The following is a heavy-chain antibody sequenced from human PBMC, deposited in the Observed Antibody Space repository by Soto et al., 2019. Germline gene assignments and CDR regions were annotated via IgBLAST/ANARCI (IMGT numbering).Heavy chain of an antibody. J-gene: IGHJ3*02. CDR2: ISGSGGST. Sequence: GGSLRLSCAASGFTFSSYAMSWVRQAPGKGLEWVSAISGSGGSTYYADSVKGRFTTSRDNSKNTMYLQMNSLRAEDTAVYYCAKDGWEPGGADAFDIWGQGTMVTVSS. CDR1: GFTFSSYA. D-gene: IGHD1-26*01. CDR3: AKDGWEPGGADAFDI. V-gene: IGHV3-23*01.